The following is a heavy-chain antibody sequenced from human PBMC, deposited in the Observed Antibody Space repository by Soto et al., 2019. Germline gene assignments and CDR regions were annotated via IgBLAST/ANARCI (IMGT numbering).Heavy chain of an antibody. V-gene: IGHV4-39*01. J-gene: IGHJ6*01. CDR2: IYYSGST. D-gene: IGHD2-8*01. CDR1: GGSISSSSYY. Sequence: SQTLSLTCTVSGGSISSSSYYWGWIRQPPGKGLERIGSIYYSGSTYYNPSLKSRVTISVDTSKNQFSLKLSSVTAADTAVYYCAGDYCTKGVCIYGMDVLGQGTTVTGS. CDR3: AGDYCTKGVCIYGMDV.